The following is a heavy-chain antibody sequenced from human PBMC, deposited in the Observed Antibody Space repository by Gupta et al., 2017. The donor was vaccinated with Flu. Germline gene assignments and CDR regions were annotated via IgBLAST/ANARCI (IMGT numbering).Heavy chain of an antibody. CDR2: IYPGDSDT. CDR1: GSSFTRYS. D-gene: IGHD4-17*01. CDR3: ARHYYGDYFWGAFDI. Sequence: EVQLVQSGAEVKEPGESLTISRQGSGSSFTRYSIGWGRQMPGKGLEWMGIIYPGDSDTRYSPSFQGQVTISADKSISTAYLQWSSLKASDTAMYYCARHYYGDYFWGAFDIWGQGTMVTVSS. J-gene: IGHJ3*02. V-gene: IGHV5-51*01.